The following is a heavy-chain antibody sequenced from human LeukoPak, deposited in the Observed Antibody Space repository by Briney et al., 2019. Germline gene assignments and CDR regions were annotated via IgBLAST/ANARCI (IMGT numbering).Heavy chain of an antibody. J-gene: IGHJ3*02. CDR1: GYSISSGYY. CDR3: ARRIVVVPAAIRNGDAFDI. D-gene: IGHD2-2*01. CDR2: IYYSGST. V-gene: IGHV4-38-2*01. Sequence: SETLSLTCAVSGYSISSGYYWGWIRQPPGRGLEWIGSIYYSGSTYYNPSLRSRVTISMDTSTKQFSLRLNSVTAADTALYYCARRIVVVPAAIRNGDAFDIWGQGTMVTVSS.